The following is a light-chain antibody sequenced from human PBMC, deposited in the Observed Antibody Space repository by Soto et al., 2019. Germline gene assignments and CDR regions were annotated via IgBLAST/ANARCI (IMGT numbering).Light chain of an antibody. V-gene: IGKV3-11*01. J-gene: IGKJ4*01. CDR1: QSVSSY. CDR2: DAS. CDR3: QQRSNWPL. Sequence: EIVLTQSPATLSLSPGERATLSCRASQSVSSYLAWYQQKPGQAPRLLIYDASNRATGIPGRFSGSGSGTDFTLTISSLEPEDFAVSYCQQRSNWPLFGGGTKVEIK.